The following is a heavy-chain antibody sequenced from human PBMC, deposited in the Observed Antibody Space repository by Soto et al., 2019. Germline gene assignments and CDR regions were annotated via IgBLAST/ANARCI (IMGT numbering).Heavy chain of an antibody. CDR3: AHSGGRGPFYYYYGMDV. D-gene: IGHD3-10*01. V-gene: IGHV2-5*02. CDR2: IYWDDDK. Sequence: QITLKESGPPLVKPTQTLTLTCTFSGFSLSTSGVGVGWIRQPPGKALEWLALIYWDDDKRYSPSLRSRLTITKDTSKNQVVLTMTNMDPVDTATYYCAHSGGRGPFYYYYGMDVWGQGTTVTVSS. CDR1: GFSLSTSGVG. J-gene: IGHJ6*02.